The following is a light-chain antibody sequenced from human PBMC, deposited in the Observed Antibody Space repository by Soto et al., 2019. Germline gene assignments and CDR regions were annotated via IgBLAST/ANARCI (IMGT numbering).Light chain of an antibody. Sequence: DIQMTQSPSTLSGSVGDRVTITCRASQTISSWLAWYQQKPGKAPKLLIYSTSSLQSGVPSRFSGSGSGTEFSLTISSLQPEDSAIYYCLQHNTYPRTFGQGTKVEI. V-gene: IGKV1-5*01. CDR3: LQHNTYPRT. CDR1: QTISSW. CDR2: STS. J-gene: IGKJ1*01.